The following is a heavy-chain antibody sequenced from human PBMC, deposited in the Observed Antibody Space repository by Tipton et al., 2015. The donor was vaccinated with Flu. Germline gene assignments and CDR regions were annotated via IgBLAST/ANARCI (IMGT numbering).Heavy chain of an antibody. CDR3: ARDLPYSGRAFDV. Sequence: SLRLSCAASGFTFTSYAMNWVRQAPGKGLEWVSTISGSGATTYYADSVEGRFTISRDNSKNMVSLQMNSLRGEDTAVYYCARDLPYSGRAFDVWGQGTVVTVSS. V-gene: IGHV3-23*01. J-gene: IGHJ3*01. CDR1: GFTFTSYA. CDR2: ISGSGATT. D-gene: IGHD1-26*01.